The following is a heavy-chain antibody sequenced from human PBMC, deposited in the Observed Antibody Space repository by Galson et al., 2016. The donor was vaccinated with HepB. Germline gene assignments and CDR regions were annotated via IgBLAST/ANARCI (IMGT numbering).Heavy chain of an antibody. Sequence: FLRLSCADSGFTFNTYGMNWVRQAPGKGLEWVSYISSASSIKYYADSVKGRFTISRDNARHSLYLEMNSLRGEDTAMYYCARDYVPGAWGQGVLVTVSS. D-gene: IGHD3-10*01. V-gene: IGHV3-48*04. CDR1: GFTFNTYG. J-gene: IGHJ5*02. CDR3: ARDYVPGA. CDR2: ISSASSIK.